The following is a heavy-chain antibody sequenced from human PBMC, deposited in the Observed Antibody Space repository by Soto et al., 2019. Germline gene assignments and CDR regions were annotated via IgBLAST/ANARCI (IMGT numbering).Heavy chain of an antibody. Sequence: GGSLRLSCAGSGFTFSDYFITWIRHAPGKGLEWVSGFRTGADDGTTYYAESAKGRFTISRNISKNTLFLQMNSLRAEDTAIYYCAKKVNSGPGSQYFDYWGQGTLNTV. CDR1: GFTFSDYF. J-gene: IGHJ4*02. V-gene: IGHV3-23*01. CDR2: FRTGADDGTT. D-gene: IGHD3-10*01. CDR3: AKKVNSGPGSQYFDY.